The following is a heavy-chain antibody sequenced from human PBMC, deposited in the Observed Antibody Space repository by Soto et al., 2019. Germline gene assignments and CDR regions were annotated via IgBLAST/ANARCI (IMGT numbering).Heavy chain of an antibody. CDR1: GFTFSNYA. J-gene: IGHJ4*02. Sequence: GGSLRLSCAASGFTFSNYAMAWVRQAPAKGLEWFSAISGSGGGTYYADSVKGRFTISRDNSNKMLYLQMNSLRVEDTAIYYCAKGSAESRPYYFDYWGQGTLVTVSS. CDR2: ISGSGGGT. D-gene: IGHD3-22*01. V-gene: IGHV3-23*01. CDR3: AKGSAESRPYYFDY.